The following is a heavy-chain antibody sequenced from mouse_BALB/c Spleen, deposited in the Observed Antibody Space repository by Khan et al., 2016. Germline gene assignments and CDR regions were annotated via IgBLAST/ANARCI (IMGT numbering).Heavy chain of an antibody. CDR1: GYTFTNYG. J-gene: IGHJ2*01. Sequence: QIQLVQSGPELKKPGETVKISCKASGYTFTNYGMNWVKQAPGKGLKWMGWINTNTGEPTYAEEFKGRFAFSLETSASTAYLQFNNLKNEDTATDCCARDGTTCCVDDGGQGTILTVSS. CDR3: ARDGTTCCVDD. D-gene: IGHD2-1*01. V-gene: IGHV9-3*02. CDR2: INTNTGEP.